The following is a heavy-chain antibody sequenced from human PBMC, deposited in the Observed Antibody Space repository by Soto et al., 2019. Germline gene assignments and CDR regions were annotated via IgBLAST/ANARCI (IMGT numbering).Heavy chain of an antibody. CDR2: IDPSDSYT. J-gene: IGHJ6*02. CDR1: GYSFTSYW. CDR3: ARLPTTARYYYYYGMDV. Sequence: EVQLVQSGAEVKKPGESLRISCKGSGYSFTSYWISWVRQMPGKGLEWMGRIDPSDSYTNYSPSFQGHVTISADKSISTAYLQWSSLKASDTAMYYCARLPTTARYYYYYGMDVWGQGTTVTVSS. V-gene: IGHV5-10-1*03. D-gene: IGHD4-17*01.